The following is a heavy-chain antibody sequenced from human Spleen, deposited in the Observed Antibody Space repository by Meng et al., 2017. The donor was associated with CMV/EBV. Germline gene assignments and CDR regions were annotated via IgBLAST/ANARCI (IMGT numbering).Heavy chain of an antibody. D-gene: IGHD3-22*01. CDR1: GGSISSHY. V-gene: IGHV4-59*08. Sequence: SETLSLTCTVSGGSISSHYWSWIRQPPGKGLEWIGYIYYTGTTNYNPSLKSRVTISVDTSKNQFSLKLSSVTAADTAVYYCARRLFRYYDSSGYYDAFDIWGQGTMVTVSS. CDR2: IYYTGTT. J-gene: IGHJ3*02. CDR3: ARRLFRYYDSSGYYDAFDI.